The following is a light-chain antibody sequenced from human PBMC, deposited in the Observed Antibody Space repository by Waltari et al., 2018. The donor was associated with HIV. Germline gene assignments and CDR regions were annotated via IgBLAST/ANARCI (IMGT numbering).Light chain of an antibody. Sequence: HSALTQPRSASGSPGQSVTIPCPGTTSDFGGYNYVSRYQHHAGKAPKVLIDDVSKRPSGVPGRFSVSKSGNTTCLPISVRQAGDEADYYCCSYVGKYAFPDVFCTGPTVTVL. J-gene: IGLJ1*01. CDR1: TSDFGGYNY. CDR3: CSYVGKYAFPDV. V-gene: IGLV2-11*01. CDR2: DVS.